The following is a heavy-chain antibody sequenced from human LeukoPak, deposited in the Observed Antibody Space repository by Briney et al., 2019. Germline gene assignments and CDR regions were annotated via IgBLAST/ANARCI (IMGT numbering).Heavy chain of an antibody. CDR2: INSDGSIT. J-gene: IGHJ4*02. D-gene: IGHD1-26*01. CDR3: VRSLLGASDY. V-gene: IGHV3-74*01. Sequence: GGSLRLSCAASGFTFSTYWMHWVRQAPGKGLVWVSRINSDGSITNYADSVTGRFTISRDNAKNTLYLQMNSLRAEDTAVYYCVRSLLGASDYWGQGTLVTVSS. CDR1: GFTFSTYW.